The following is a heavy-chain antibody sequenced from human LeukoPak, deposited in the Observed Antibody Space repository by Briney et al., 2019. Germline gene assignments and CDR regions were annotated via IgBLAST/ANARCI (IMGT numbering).Heavy chain of an antibody. V-gene: IGHV4-4*07. CDR2: FHTSGST. Sequence: SDTLSLTCTVSGGSISIYHWSWIRQHAGKELEWMGRFHTSGSTSYSPSLKSRVTISVDKSKNQFSLKLRSVTAADTAVYYCARDLDHCDSTNCHNWFDPWGQGTLVTVSS. CDR1: GGSISIYH. CDR3: ARDLDHCDSTNCHNWFDP. D-gene: IGHD2/OR15-2a*01. J-gene: IGHJ5*02.